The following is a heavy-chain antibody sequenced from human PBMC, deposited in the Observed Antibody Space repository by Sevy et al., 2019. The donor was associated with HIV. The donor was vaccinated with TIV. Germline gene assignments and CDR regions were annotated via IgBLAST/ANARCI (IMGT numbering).Heavy chain of an antibody. Sequence: QSQTLSLTCAISGDSVSSNSAAWNWIRQSPSRGLEWLGRTYYRSKWYNDYAGSVKSRITINPETSKNQYSLQLNSETPEDTAVCDCARARRITMIVVVPDAFDIWGQGTMVTVSS. V-gene: IGHV6-1*01. D-gene: IGHD3-22*01. CDR2: TYYRSKWYN. CDR1: GDSVSSNSAA. J-gene: IGHJ3*02. CDR3: ARARRITMIVVVPDAFDI.